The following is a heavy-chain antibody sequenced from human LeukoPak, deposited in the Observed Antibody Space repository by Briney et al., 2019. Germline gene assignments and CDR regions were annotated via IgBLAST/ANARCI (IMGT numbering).Heavy chain of an antibody. J-gene: IGHJ6*03. V-gene: IGHV4-59*01. CDR3: ARWRLVPGDYYYYMDV. Sequence: SETLSLTCTASGGSIRSYSWSWIRQPPGKGLEWIGYIYYSGSTNYNPSLKSRVTISVDTSKNQLSLKLSSVTAADTALYYYARWRLVPGDYYYYMDVWGKGTTVTVSS. D-gene: IGHD1-26*01. CDR2: IYYSGST. CDR1: GGSIRSYS.